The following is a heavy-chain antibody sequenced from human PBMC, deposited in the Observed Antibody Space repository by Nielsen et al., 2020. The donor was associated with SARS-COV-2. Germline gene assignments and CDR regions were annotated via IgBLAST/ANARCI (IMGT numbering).Heavy chain of an antibody. D-gene: IGHD6-19*01. CDR3: ARENSGWYGVFGWFDP. CDR2: IKQDGSEK. Sequence: GESLKISCAASGFIFSSYWMSWVRQAPGKGLEWVANIKQDGSEKYYVDSVKGRFTISRDNAKNSLYLQMNSLRGEDTAVYYCARENSGWYGVFGWFDPWGQGTLVTVSS. V-gene: IGHV3-7*01. J-gene: IGHJ5*02. CDR1: GFIFSSYW.